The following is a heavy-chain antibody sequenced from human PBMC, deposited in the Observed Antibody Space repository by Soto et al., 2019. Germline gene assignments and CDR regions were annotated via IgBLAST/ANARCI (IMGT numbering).Heavy chain of an antibody. CDR3: ATFSGGYYYYYMDV. Sequence: PSETLSLTCAVYGGSFSGYYWSWIRQPPGKGLEWIGEINHSGSTNYNPSLKSRATISVDTSKNQFSLKLSSVTAADTAVYYCATFSGGYYYYYMDVWGKGTTVTVSS. D-gene: IGHD2-15*01. J-gene: IGHJ6*03. CDR2: INHSGST. CDR1: GGSFSGYY. V-gene: IGHV4-34*01.